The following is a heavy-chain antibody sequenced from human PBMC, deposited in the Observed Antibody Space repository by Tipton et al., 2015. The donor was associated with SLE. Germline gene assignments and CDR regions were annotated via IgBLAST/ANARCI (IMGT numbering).Heavy chain of an antibody. CDR2: ISGSGGST. D-gene: IGHD4-17*01. V-gene: IGHV3-23*01. J-gene: IGHJ4*02. CDR1: GFTFSSYA. CDR3: AKDKEATVYSFDY. Sequence: SLRLSCAASGFTFSSYAMSWVRQAPGKGLEWVSTISGSGGSTYYADSVKGRFIISRDNSKNTLYMQMTSLRAEDTAVYYCAKDKEATVYSFDYWGQGTLVTVSS.